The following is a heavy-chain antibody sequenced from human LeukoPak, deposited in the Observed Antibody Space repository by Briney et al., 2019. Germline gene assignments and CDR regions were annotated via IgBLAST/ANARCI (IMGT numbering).Heavy chain of an antibody. Sequence: GGSLRLSCAASGFTFSSYAMSWVRQAPGKGLEWVSAISGSGGSTYCADSVKGRFTISRDNSKNTLYLQMNSLRAEDTAVYFCARDTSSAWYGLIDYWGQGSLVTVSS. J-gene: IGHJ4*02. D-gene: IGHD6-19*01. CDR3: ARDTSSAWYGLIDY. CDR1: GFTFSSYA. V-gene: IGHV3-23*01. CDR2: ISGSGGST.